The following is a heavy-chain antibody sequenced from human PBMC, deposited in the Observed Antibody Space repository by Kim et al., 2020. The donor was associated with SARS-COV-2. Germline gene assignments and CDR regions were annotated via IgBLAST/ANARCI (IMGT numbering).Heavy chain of an antibody. J-gene: IGHJ5*02. CDR2: INHSGST. CDR3: ARYFVRGAPFDP. D-gene: IGHD3-10*01. V-gene: IGHV4-34*01. CDR1: GGSFSGYY. Sequence: SETLSLTCAVYGGSFSGYYWSWIRQPPGKGLEWIGEINHSGSTNYNPSLKSRVTISVDTSKNQFSLKLSSVTAADTAVYYCARYFVRGAPFDPWGQRTLVTVSS.